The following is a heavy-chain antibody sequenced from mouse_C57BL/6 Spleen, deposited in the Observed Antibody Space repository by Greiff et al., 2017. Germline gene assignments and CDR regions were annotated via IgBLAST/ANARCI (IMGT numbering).Heavy chain of an antibody. CDR1: GYTFTSYW. J-gene: IGHJ4*01. V-gene: IGHV1-52*01. Sequence: VQLQQPGAELVRPGSSVKLSCKASGYTFTSYWMHWVQQRPIQGLEWIGNIDPSDSETHYNQKFKDKATLTVDKSSSTAYMHLSSLTSEDSAVYYCASIDYDSSSDYAMDYWGQGTSVTVSS. CDR2: IDPSDSET. D-gene: IGHD1-1*01. CDR3: ASIDYDSSSDYAMDY.